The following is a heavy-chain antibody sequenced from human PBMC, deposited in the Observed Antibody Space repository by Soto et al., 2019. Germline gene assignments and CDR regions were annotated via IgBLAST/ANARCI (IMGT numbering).Heavy chain of an antibody. CDR2: ISNDGSNK. D-gene: IGHD2-15*01. V-gene: IGHV3-30*18. Sequence: QVQLVESGGGVVQPGRSLRLSCAASGFSFSSYGMHWVRQAPGEGLEWVAVISNDGSNKYYADSVKGRFTISRDNSKNTLFLQMNSLRPEDTAVYYCAKRIFRGNYYGRDDAFDMWGQGTMVTVST. J-gene: IGHJ3*02. CDR3: AKRIFRGNYYGRDDAFDM. CDR1: GFSFSSYG.